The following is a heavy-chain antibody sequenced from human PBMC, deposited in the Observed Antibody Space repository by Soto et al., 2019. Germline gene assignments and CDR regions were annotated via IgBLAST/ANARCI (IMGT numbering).Heavy chain of an antibody. D-gene: IGHD2-2*01. CDR1: GGTFSSYA. CDR2: IIPIFGTA. V-gene: IGHV1-69*13. CDR3: ARAGDIVVVPAASNWFDP. J-gene: IGHJ5*02. Sequence: PSVKVSFKASGGTFSSYAIVWVRHAPGQGLEWMGGIIPIFGTANYAQKFQGRVTITADESTSTAYMELSSLRSEDTAVYYCARAGDIVVVPAASNWFDPWGQGTLVTVSS.